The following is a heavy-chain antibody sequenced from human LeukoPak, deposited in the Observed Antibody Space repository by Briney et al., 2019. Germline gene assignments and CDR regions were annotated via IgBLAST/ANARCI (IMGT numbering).Heavy chain of an antibody. D-gene: IGHD6-19*01. Sequence: GGSLRLSCAASGFTVSYNYMSWVRQAPGKGLEWVAVISYDGSNKYYADSVKGRFTISRDNSKNTLYLQMNSLRAEDTAVYYCAKSNPQYSSGWYYYFDYWGQGTLVTVSS. J-gene: IGHJ4*02. V-gene: IGHV3-30*18. CDR2: ISYDGSNK. CDR1: GFTVSYNY. CDR3: AKSNPQYSSGWYYYFDY.